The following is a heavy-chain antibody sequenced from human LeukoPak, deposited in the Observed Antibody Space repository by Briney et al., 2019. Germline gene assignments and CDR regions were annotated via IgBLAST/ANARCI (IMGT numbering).Heavy chain of an antibody. D-gene: IGHD3-22*01. V-gene: IGHV3-23*01. J-gene: IGHJ4*02. CDR2: ISGSGGST. Sequence: GGSLRLSCAASGFTFSSYATTWVRQAPGKGLEWVSVISGSGGSTCYADSVKGRFTISRDNSKNTLYLQMNSLRVEDTAVYYCAKVDSSGYYCFDYWGQGTLVTVSS. CDR1: GFTFSSYA. CDR3: AKVDSSGYYCFDY.